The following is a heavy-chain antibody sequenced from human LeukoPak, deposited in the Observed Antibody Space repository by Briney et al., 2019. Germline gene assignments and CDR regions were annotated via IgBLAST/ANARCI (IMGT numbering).Heavy chain of an antibody. J-gene: IGHJ3*02. CDR2: FDPEDGET. V-gene: IGHV1-24*01. CDR3: ATPELYDILTGSLVYAFDI. CDR1: GYTLTELS. Sequence: VASVKVSCKVSGYTLTELSMHWVRQAPGKGLEWMGGFDPEDGETIYAQKFQGRVTMTEDTSTDTAYMELSSLRSEDTAVYYCATPELYDILTGSLVYAFDIWGQGTMVTVSS. D-gene: IGHD3-9*01.